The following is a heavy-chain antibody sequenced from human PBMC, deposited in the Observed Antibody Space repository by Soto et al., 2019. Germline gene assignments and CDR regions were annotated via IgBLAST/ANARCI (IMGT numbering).Heavy chain of an antibody. CDR1: GGSFSSYA. V-gene: IGHV1-69*12. D-gene: IGHD6-13*01. J-gene: IGHJ6*02. CDR2: IIPLFGTP. CDR3: AIRLIGAGSHYYGMDV. Sequence: QVQLVQSGAEVKKPGSSVKVSCKASGGSFSSYAISWVRQAPGQGLQWMGGIIPLFGTPNYAQKIQGRVKVTADESTSTADMELCSLRSEHTAVYYCAIRLIGAGSHYYGMDVWGQGTTVTVSS.